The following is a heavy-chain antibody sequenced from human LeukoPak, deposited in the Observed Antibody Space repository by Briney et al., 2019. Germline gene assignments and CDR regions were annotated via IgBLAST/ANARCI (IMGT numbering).Heavy chain of an antibody. D-gene: IGHD3-10*01. CDR1: GCTFSSYA. CDR2: ISPIFGTT. J-gene: IGHJ6*04. CDR3: ARDQEGSGIRQDYYYYGMDV. Sequence: GASVKLSCKASGCTFSSYAISWVRQAPGQGLEWMGGISPIFGTTNYAQKFQGRVTITTDKSTSTAYMELSSLRSEDTAVYYCARDQEGSGIRQDYYYYGMDVWGKGTTVTVSS. V-gene: IGHV1-69*05.